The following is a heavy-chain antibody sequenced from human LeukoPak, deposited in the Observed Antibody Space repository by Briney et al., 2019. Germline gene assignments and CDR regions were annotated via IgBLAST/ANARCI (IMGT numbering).Heavy chain of an antibody. D-gene: IGHD2-15*01. J-gene: IGHJ5*02. V-gene: IGHV1-69*13. CDR2: IIPIFGTA. Sequence: SVKVSCKASGGTFSSYAISWVRQAPGQGLGWMGGIIPIFGTANYAQKFQGRVTITADESTSTAYMELSSLRSEDTAVYYCARNREYCSGGSCYHWFDPWGQGTLVTVSS. CDR3: ARNREYCSGGSCYHWFDP. CDR1: GGTFSSYA.